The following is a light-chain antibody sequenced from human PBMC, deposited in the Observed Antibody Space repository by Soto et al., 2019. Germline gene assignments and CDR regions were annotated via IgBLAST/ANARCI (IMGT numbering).Light chain of an antibody. CDR3: ASYTGSNTLGRI. V-gene: IGLV2-14*03. Sequence: QSVLTQPASVSGSPGQSITISCTGTNNDVGGYNYVSWYQQHPGRAPQLLIYAVITRPSGVSDRFSGSKSGNTASLTISGLQAEDEAEYYCASYTGSNTLGRIFGGGTKVTVL. J-gene: IGLJ2*01. CDR1: NNDVGGYNY. CDR2: AVI.